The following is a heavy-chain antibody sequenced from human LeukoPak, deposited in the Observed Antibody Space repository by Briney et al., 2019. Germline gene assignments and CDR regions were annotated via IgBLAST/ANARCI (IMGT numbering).Heavy chain of an antibody. D-gene: IGHD5-12*01. J-gene: IGHJ4*02. CDR1: GFTFSSYW. V-gene: IGHV3-74*01. CDR3: ARLGGYDTFDY. Sequence: GGSLRLSCAASGFTFSSYWMHWVRQAPGKGLVWVSRINSDGSSTSYADSVKGRFTISRDNAKNTLYLQMNSPRAEDTAVYYCARLGGYDTFDYWGQGTLVTVSS. CDR2: INSDGSST.